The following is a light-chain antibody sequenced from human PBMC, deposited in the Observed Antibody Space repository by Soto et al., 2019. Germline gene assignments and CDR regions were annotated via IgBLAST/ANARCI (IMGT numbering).Light chain of an antibody. V-gene: IGKV1-5*01. Sequence: DGQLTQSPSFLSASVGDRVTITCRASQSINSWLAWYQQKPGEAPKLLIYDASALPRGVPSRFSGSGSGTKFTLTIASLQPDDFATYYCQQYETFSGTFGPGTKVDIK. J-gene: IGKJ1*01. CDR1: QSINSW. CDR3: QQYETFSGT. CDR2: DAS.